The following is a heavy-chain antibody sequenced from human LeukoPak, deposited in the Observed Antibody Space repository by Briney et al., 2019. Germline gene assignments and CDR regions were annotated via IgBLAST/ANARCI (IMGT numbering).Heavy chain of an antibody. CDR2: IYYSGST. Sequence: SETLSLTCTVSGGSISSYYWGWVRQPPGKGLEWVGSIYYSGSTYYNPSLKSRVTISVDTSKNQCSLKLSSVTAADTAVYYCARDRGSYPKYYFDYWGQGTLVTVSS. J-gene: IGHJ4*02. CDR3: ARDRGSYPKYYFDY. D-gene: IGHD1-26*01. V-gene: IGHV4-39*02. CDR1: GGSISSYY.